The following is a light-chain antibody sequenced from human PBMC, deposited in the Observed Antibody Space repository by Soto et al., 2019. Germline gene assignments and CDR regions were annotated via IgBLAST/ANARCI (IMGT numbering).Light chain of an antibody. CDR1: QSIIIW. V-gene: IGKV1-5*03. CDR3: QQYSTYTPRT. J-gene: IGKJ1*01. CDR2: KAS. Sequence: IQMTQSPSTLSASVGDRVTITCRASQSIIIWLAWYQQKPGKAPKILIYKASSLESGVPSRFSGSGSGTEFTLTISSLQPDDFATYYCQQYSTYTPRTFGQGTKVDIK.